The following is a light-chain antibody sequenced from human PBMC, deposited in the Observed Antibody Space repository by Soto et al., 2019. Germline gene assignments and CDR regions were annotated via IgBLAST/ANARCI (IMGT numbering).Light chain of an antibody. CDR1: SSNIASNT. J-gene: IGLJ2*01. Sequence: QSVLTQPPSGSETPGQRATISCSGSSSNIASNTVNWYQQLPGTAPKLLIYNNNHRPSGVLDRFSGSKSGTSASLAISGLQSEDEADYYCAAWDDSLNGPLFGGGTQLTVL. CDR3: AAWDDSLNGPL. CDR2: NNN. V-gene: IGLV1-44*01.